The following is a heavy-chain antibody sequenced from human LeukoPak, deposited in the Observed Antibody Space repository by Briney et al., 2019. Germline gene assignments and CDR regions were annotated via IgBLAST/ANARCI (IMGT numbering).Heavy chain of an antibody. CDR1: GFTFSSYA. V-gene: IGHV3-23*01. CDR2: ISGSGTNT. Sequence: GGSLRLSCAASGFTFSSYAMSWVRQAPGKGLEWVSVISGSGTNTYYADSVKGRFTISRDNTKNTLYLQMNSLRAEDTALYYSVKHSAPVLAAARFDYWGQGNLVTVSS. CDR3: VKHSAPVLAAARFDY. D-gene: IGHD2-2*01. J-gene: IGHJ4*02.